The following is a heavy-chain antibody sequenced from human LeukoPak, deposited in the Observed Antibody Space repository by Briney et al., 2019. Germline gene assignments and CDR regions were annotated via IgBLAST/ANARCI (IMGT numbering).Heavy chain of an antibody. Sequence: ASVKVSCKASGGTFSSYAISWVRQAPGQGLEWMGGIIPIFGTANYAQKFQGRVTITADESTSTAYMELSSLRSEDTAVYYCARDGRSNWNYANWFDPWGQGTLVTVSS. CDR2: IIPIFGTA. CDR3: ARDGRSNWNYANWFDP. J-gene: IGHJ5*02. CDR1: GGTFSSYA. D-gene: IGHD1-7*01. V-gene: IGHV1-69*13.